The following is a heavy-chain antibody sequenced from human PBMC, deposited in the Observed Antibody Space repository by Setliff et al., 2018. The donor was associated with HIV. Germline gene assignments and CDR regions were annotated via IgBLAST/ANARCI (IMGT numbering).Heavy chain of an antibody. V-gene: IGHV3-49*04. Sequence: GGSLRLSCTGSGFSFGDFSVSWVRQAPGKGLEWLCFVKSKGKGGATQYAPSVKGRFTISRDDSKSIAHLQMNSLKTEDTDLYYCTRDRPDYDFWSGYTFDYWGQGTLVTVSS. CDR3: TRDRPDYDFWSGYTFDY. D-gene: IGHD3-3*01. CDR1: GFSFGDFS. J-gene: IGHJ4*02. CDR2: VKSKGKGGAT.